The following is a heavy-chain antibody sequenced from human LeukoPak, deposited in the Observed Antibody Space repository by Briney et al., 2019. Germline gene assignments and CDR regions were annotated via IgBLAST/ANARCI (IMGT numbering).Heavy chain of an antibody. Sequence: GGSLRLSCAASGFTFRSYWMSWVRQAPGKGLEWVANIERDGSEKYYVDSVKGRFIISRDNAKNSLYLEMNSLRAEDPAVYSCARDWRYCSSSRCLAMGVWGQGTTVTVSS. CDR3: ARDWRYCSSSRCLAMGV. CDR1: GFTFRSYW. CDR2: IERDGSEK. D-gene: IGHD2-2*01. V-gene: IGHV3-7*01. J-gene: IGHJ6*02.